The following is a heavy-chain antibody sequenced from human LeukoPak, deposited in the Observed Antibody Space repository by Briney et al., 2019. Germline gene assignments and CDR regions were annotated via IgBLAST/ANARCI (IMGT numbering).Heavy chain of an antibody. D-gene: IGHD3-22*01. CDR1: GYTFTSYY. CDR3: TSDTYYYDSTGLGHWFDP. Sequence: ASVKVSCKASGYTFTSYYMHWVRQAPEQGLEWMGLINASGGSTNYAQKFQGRVTITWDTSISTAYMELSSLRSDDTAVYYCTSDTYYYDSTGLGHWFDPWGQGTLVTVSS. V-gene: IGHV1-46*01. J-gene: IGHJ5*02. CDR2: INASGGST.